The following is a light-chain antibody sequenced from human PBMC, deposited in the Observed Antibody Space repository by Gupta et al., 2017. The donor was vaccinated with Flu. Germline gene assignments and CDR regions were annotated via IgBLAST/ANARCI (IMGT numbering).Light chain of an antibody. CDR2: GAS. CDR1: QSVSNN. V-gene: IGKV3-15*01. CDR3: QQYNNWPPYT. J-gene: IGKJ2*01. Sequence: EVVMTQSPATLSVSPGERATLSCRASQSVSNNLAWYQQKPGQPPRLLIYGASTTAPGLPARFSGSGSGTEFTLTISSVQAEDFAVYYCQQYNNWPPYTFGQGTKLEIK.